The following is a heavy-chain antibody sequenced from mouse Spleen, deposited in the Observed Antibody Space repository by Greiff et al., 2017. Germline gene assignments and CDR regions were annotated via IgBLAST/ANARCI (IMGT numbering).Heavy chain of an antibody. CDR3: ARVDYDGYFDV. V-gene: IGHV5-9-3*01. J-gene: IGHJ1*01. CDR1: GFTFSSYA. CDR2: ISSGGGNT. D-gene: IGHD2-4*01. Sequence: EVQLVESGGGLVKLGGSLKLSCAASGFTFSSYAMSWVRQTPEKRLEWVATISSGGGNTYYPDSVKGRFTISRDNAKNTLYLQMSSLKSEDTAMYYCARVDYDGYFDVWGAGTTVTVSS.